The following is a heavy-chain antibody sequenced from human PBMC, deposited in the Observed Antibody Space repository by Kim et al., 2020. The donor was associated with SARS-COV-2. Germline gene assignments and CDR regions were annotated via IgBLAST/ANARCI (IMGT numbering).Heavy chain of an antibody. Sequence: SVKVSCKASGGTFSSYAISWVRQAPGQGLEWMGGIIPIFGTANYAQKFQGRVTITADESTSTAYMELSSLRSEDTAVYYCARVTLGYCSSTSCPRNYYYYYGMDVWGQGTTVTVSS. CDR2: IIPIFGTA. J-gene: IGHJ6*02. V-gene: IGHV1-69*13. CDR1: GGTFSSYA. CDR3: ARVTLGYCSSTSCPRNYYYYYGMDV. D-gene: IGHD2-2*01.